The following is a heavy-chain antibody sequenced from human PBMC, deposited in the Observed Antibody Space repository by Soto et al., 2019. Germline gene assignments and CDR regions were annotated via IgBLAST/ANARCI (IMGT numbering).Heavy chain of an antibody. D-gene: IGHD4-17*01. V-gene: IGHV4-39*07. CDR3: ARGRSTTVSFDY. J-gene: IGHJ4*02. CDR2: FFIGGDT. Sequence: KPSETLSLTCTVSGCSITGGSISSTTYYWGWMRQPPGKGLEWIASFFIGGDTYYNPSLKSRVTISVDTSKNQFSLKLSSVTAADTAVYYCARGRSTTVSFDYWGQGTLVTVSS. CDR1: GCSITGGSISSTTYY.